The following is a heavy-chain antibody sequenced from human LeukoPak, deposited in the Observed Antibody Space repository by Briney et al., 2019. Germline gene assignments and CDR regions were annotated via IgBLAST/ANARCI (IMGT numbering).Heavy chain of an antibody. D-gene: IGHD3-10*01. J-gene: IGHJ4*02. CDR1: GYTFTGYY. CDR2: INPSSGGT. CDR3: ARVDNTLVRGAIPDYFGY. Sequence: RASVKVSCKASGYTFTGYYIHWVRQAPGQGLEWMGWINPSSGGTNYAQKFQGRVTMTRDTSISTAYMEPSRLRSDDTAVYYCARVDNTLVRGAIPDYFGYWGQGTLVTVSS. V-gene: IGHV1-2*02.